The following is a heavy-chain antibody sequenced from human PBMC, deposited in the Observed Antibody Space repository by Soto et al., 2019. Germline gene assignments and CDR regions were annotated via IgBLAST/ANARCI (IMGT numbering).Heavy chain of an antibody. D-gene: IGHD1-26*01. CDR3: AKIVGPTGGF. Sequence: EVQLLESGGGLVQPGGSLRLSCAASGLTFSTLAMSWVRQAPGKGLEWVSGISGSGDSTYHADSVKGRFTISRDNSKNTLYLQMSSLRADDTGVYYCAKIVGPTGGFWGQGTLVTVSS. CDR1: GLTFSTLA. V-gene: IGHV3-23*01. J-gene: IGHJ4*02. CDR2: ISGSGDST.